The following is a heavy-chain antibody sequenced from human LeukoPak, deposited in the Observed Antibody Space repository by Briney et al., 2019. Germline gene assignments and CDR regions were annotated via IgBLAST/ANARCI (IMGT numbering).Heavy chain of an antibody. D-gene: IGHD5-18*01. J-gene: IGHJ4*02. V-gene: IGHV3-11*04. Sequence: GGSLRLSCAASGFTFSDYYMSWIRQAPGKGLEWVSYISSSGSTIYYADSVKGRFTISRDNAKNSLYLQMNSLRAEDTAVYYCARKAGRGYSYGSKAQIGYWGQGTLVTVSS. CDR2: ISSSGSTI. CDR1: GFTFSDYY. CDR3: ARKAGRGYSYGSKAQIGY.